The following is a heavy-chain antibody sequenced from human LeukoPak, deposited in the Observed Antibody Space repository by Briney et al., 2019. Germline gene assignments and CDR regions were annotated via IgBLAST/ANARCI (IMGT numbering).Heavy chain of an antibody. CDR3: ARCGYSYGQNWFGP. V-gene: IGHV3-7*01. Sequence: GGSLRLSCAASGFTFSSYWMSWVRQAPGKGLEWVANIKQDGSEKYYVDSVKGRFTISRDNAKNSLYLQMNSLRAEDTAVYYCARCGYSYGQNWFGPWGQGTLVTVSS. J-gene: IGHJ5*02. CDR2: IKQDGSEK. CDR1: GFTFSSYW. D-gene: IGHD5-18*01.